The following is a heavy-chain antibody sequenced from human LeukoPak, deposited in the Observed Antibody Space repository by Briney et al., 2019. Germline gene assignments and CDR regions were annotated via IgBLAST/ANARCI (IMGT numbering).Heavy chain of an antibody. CDR1: GGSSRGSV. CDR3: ARSRLRQLVQGFAFGI. J-gene: IGHJ3*02. D-gene: IGHD6-13*01. V-gene: IGHV4-59*08. Sequence: SDPLSHTCISSGGSSRGSVWSWMRQLPGKRKEWIGYIYYSGSTNYNPSLKSRVTISVDTSKNQFSLKLSSVTAADTAVYYCARSRLRQLVQGFAFGIWGQGTMVTVSS. CDR2: IYYSGST.